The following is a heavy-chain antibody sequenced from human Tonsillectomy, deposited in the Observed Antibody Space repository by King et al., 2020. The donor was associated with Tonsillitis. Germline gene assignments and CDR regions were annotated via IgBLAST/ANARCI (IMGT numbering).Heavy chain of an antibody. CDR2: ISYDGSNI. CDR1: GVTFSSYG. D-gene: IGHD3-16*01. J-gene: IGHJ6*02. CDR3: AKDRGWRGGVDYYGMDV. Sequence: VQLVESGGGVVQPGRSLRLSCAASGVTFSSYGMHWVRQAPGKGLEWVAVISYDGSNIYYADSVKGRFTISRENSKNTLYLQMSSLRGEDTAVYYCAKDRGWRGGVDYYGMDVWGQGTTVTVSS. V-gene: IGHV3-30*18.